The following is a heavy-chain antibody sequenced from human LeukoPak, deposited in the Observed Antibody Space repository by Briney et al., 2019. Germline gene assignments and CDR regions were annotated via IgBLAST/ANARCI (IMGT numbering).Heavy chain of an antibody. Sequence: GGSLRLSCAASGFTFSSYGIHWVRQAPGKGLEWVTFIGYDGRNKYYADSVKGRFTISRDNSKNTLYLQMNSLRAEDTAVYYCAKDNAYHYADYWGQGTLVTVSS. CDR3: AKDNAYHYADY. CDR1: GFTFSSYG. J-gene: IGHJ4*02. V-gene: IGHV3-30*02. CDR2: IGYDGRNK. D-gene: IGHD3-10*01.